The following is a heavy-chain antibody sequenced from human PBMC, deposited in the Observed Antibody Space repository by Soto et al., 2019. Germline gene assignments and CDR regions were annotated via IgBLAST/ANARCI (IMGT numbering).Heavy chain of an antibody. CDR1: GFTYSAYG. CDR2: VWFDGSHQ. J-gene: IGHJ4*02. CDR3: VREGGLRSFES. Sequence: QVQLVESGGGVVQPGRSLRLSCAASGFTYSAYGMHWVRQSPGKGLEWVAVVWFDGSHQYYGDSVKGRFTISRDNSRDTVHLQMSRLRVADTAVYYCVREGGLRSFESWGQGTLVTVSP. V-gene: IGHV3-33*01. D-gene: IGHD3-9*01.